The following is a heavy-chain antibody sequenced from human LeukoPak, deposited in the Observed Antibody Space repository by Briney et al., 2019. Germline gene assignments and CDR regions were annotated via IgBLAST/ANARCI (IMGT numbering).Heavy chain of an antibody. Sequence: GGSLRLSCAASGFTFNDHAMHWVRQTPGKGPEWVSGISWNSGSIAYTDSVKGRFTISRDNAKNSLYLQMNSLKTEDTALYYCAKDFRIRSSSWYPYFDYWGQGTLVTVSS. CDR2: ISWNSGSI. J-gene: IGHJ4*02. CDR3: AKDFRIRSSSWYPYFDY. CDR1: GFTFNDHA. D-gene: IGHD6-13*01. V-gene: IGHV3-9*01.